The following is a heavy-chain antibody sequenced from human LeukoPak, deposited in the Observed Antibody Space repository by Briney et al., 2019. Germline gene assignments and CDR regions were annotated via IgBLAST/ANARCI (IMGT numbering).Heavy chain of an antibody. V-gene: IGHV4-34*01. CDR1: GGSFSGYY. Sequence: SETLSLTCAVYGGSFSGYYWSWIRQPPGKGLEWIGEINHSGSTNYNPSLKSRVTISVDTSKNQFSLKLSSVTAADTAVYYCARDDILTGSLDHWGQGTLVTVSS. D-gene: IGHD3-9*01. CDR3: ARDDILTGSLDH. J-gene: IGHJ4*02. CDR2: INHSGST.